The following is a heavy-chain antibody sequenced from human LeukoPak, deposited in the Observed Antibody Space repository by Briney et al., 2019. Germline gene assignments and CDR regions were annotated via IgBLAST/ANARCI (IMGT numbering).Heavy chain of an antibody. CDR1: GDSISIYY. Sequence: SETLSLTCTVSGDSISIYYYSWIRQPAGKGLEWIGRIYTSGSTNYNPSLKSRVTMSVDTSKNQFSLKLSSVTAADTAVYYCARVERNYDILTGYYYYFDYWGQGTLVTVSS. V-gene: IGHV4-4*07. CDR3: ARVERNYDILTGYYYYFDY. D-gene: IGHD3-9*01. J-gene: IGHJ4*02. CDR2: IYTSGST.